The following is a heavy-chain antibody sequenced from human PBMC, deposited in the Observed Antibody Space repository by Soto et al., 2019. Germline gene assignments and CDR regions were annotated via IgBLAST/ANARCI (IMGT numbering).Heavy chain of an antibody. V-gene: IGHV1-18*01. CDR2: ISAYNGNT. Sequence: GASVKVSCKASGYTFTSYGISWVRQAPGQGLEWMGWISAYNGNTNYAQKLQGRVTMTTDTSTGTAYMELRSLRSDDTAVYYCAREIVVVPAAPDAFDIWGQGTMVTVSS. D-gene: IGHD2-2*01. CDR3: AREIVVVPAAPDAFDI. J-gene: IGHJ3*02. CDR1: GYTFTSYG.